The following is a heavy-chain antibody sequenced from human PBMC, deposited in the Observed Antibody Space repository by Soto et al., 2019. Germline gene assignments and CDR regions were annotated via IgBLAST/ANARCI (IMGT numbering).Heavy chain of an antibody. Sequence: PGGSLRLSCAASGFTFSSYGMHWVRQAPGKGLEWVAVISYDGSNKYYADSVKGRFTISRDNSKNTLYLQMNSLRAEDTAVYYCAKDGAIVGVENWFDPWGQGTLVTVSS. J-gene: IGHJ5*02. CDR3: AKDGAIVGVENWFDP. V-gene: IGHV3-30*18. CDR2: ISYDGSNK. CDR1: GFTFSSYG. D-gene: IGHD1-26*01.